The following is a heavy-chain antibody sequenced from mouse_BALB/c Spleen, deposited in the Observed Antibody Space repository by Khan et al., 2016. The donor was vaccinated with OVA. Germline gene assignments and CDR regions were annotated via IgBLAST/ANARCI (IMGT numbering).Heavy chain of an antibody. D-gene: IGHD1-1*01. CDR3: AKFTPDYYSMDY. Sequence: QVQLKESGPGLMAPSQSLSITCTVSGFSLTSYGVSWVRQSPGKGLEWLGVIWGDGSTNYHSTLISRLIISKDNSKSQVFLKLTGLQTDDTATYYCAKFTPDYYSMDYWGQGTSVTVSS. V-gene: IGHV2-3*01. CDR1: GFSLTSYG. J-gene: IGHJ4*01. CDR2: IWGDGST.